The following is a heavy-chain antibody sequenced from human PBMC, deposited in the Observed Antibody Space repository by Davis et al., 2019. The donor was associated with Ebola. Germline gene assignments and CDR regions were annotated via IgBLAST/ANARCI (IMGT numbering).Heavy chain of an antibody. CDR1: GGSISSYY. D-gene: IGHD3-10*01. Sequence: MPGGSLRLSCTVSGGSISSYYWSWIRQPPGKGLEWIGYIYYSGSTNYNPSLRSRVTMSVDTSKNQFSLQLNSVTAADTALYYCARGGARTYHYGAGRYSFEYHFDFWGQGTLVTVSS. V-gene: IGHV4-59*12. CDR3: ARGGARTYHYGAGRYSFEYHFDF. J-gene: IGHJ4*02. CDR2: IYYSGST.